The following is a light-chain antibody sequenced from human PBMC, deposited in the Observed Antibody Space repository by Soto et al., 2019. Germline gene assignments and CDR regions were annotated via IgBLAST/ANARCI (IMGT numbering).Light chain of an antibody. CDR1: SSDVGSYNL. CDR3: SSYTISNNIV. V-gene: IGLV2-14*02. CDR2: EVS. J-gene: IGLJ1*01. Sequence: QYVLTHPASVSWSPGHSITISCTGTSSDVGSYNLVSWYQQHPGKAPKLIIYEVSNRPSGVSNRFSGSKSGNTASLTISGLQAEEEADYYCSSYTISNNIVFGTGTKVTVL.